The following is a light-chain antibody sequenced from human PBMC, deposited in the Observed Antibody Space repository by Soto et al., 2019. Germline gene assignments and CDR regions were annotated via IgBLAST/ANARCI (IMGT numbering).Light chain of an antibody. J-gene: IGLJ2*01. V-gene: IGLV2-14*01. CDR1: SSDVCGYNY. CDR3: SSDRTKTTQVL. Sequence: QSALTQPASVSGSPGQSITISCNGTSSDVCGYNYVSWYQQHQGKVPKLMIYEDSNRPPGVSNRFSGSKYGNTASLTISRLQTEDAADYYCSSDRTKTTQVLVGGGSKLTVL. CDR2: EDS.